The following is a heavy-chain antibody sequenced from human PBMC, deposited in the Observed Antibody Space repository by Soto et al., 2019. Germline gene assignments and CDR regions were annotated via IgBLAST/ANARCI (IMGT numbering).Heavy chain of an antibody. CDR1: GYSFSSHW. CDR3: ARRLIICPSGTCLSGANFDY. Sequence: VQMVRSGTEVKKPGESLKISCKGSGYSFSSHWIGWVRQMSGKGLEWMGIIYPGDSDTRYSPSFQGQVTISADKSISTASLQWTSLKASDSAMYYCARRLIICPSGTCLSGANFDYWGQGTLVTVSS. D-gene: IGHD3-10*01. V-gene: IGHV5-51*01. CDR2: IYPGDSDT. J-gene: IGHJ4*02.